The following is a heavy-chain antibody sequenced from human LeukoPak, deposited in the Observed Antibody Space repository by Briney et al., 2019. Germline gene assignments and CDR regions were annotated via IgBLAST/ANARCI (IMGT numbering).Heavy chain of an antibody. V-gene: IGHV3-7*01. CDR1: GFTFSSYW. CDR2: INEDGSRK. Sequence: PGGSLRLSCAASGFTFSSYWMSWVRQVPGKGLEWVANINEDGSRKPYVDSVRGRFSIPRDNVRNSLYLQMDSLRADDTAVYYCGRFHYDSSGFLVPFDYWGQGTQVTVSS. J-gene: IGHJ4*02. CDR3: GRFHYDSSGFLVPFDY. D-gene: IGHD3-22*01.